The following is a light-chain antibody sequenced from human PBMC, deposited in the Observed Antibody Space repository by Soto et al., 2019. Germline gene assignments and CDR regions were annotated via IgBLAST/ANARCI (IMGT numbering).Light chain of an antibody. CDR2: DDD. CDR3: GSWDSSLSAYV. Sequence: QSAMTQPPSVSAAPGQRVTISCSGSSSNIGGNSVSWYQQLPGTAPKLLIYDDDKRPSGIPDRFSGSKSGTSVTLGITGFQTGDEADYYCGSWDSSLSAYVFGTGTQLTVL. CDR1: SSNIGGNS. J-gene: IGLJ1*01. V-gene: IGLV1-51*01.